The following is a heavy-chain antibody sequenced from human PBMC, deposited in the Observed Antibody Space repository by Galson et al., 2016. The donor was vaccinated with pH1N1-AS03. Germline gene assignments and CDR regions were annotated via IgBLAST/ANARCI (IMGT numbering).Heavy chain of an antibody. V-gene: IGHV4-38-2*02. Sequence: SETLSLTCTVSGYSITTGHYWGWIRQPPGRGLEWIGSIYPALSTDYNPSLKSRVAMSVDTSKNQFSLNLSSVTAADTALYYCARSPRLISVAGTFPSRFDFWGQGTLVTVSS. CDR2: IYPALST. J-gene: IGHJ4*02. CDR1: GYSITTGHY. D-gene: IGHD6-19*01. CDR3: ARSPRLISVAGTFPSRFDF.